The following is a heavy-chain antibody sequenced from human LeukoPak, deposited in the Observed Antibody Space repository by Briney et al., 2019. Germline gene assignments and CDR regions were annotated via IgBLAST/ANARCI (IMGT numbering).Heavy chain of an antibody. CDR2: ISWNSGSI. J-gene: IGHJ3*02. CDR1: GFTFDDYA. V-gene: IGHV3-9*01. CDR3: AKDRKDSGPPWDAFDI. D-gene: IGHD6-25*01. Sequence: GGSLRLSCAASGFTFDDYAMHWVRQAPGKGLEWVSGISWNSGSIGYADSVKGRFTISRDNAKNSLYLQMNSLRAEDTALYYCAKDRKDSGPPWDAFDIWGQGTMVTVSS.